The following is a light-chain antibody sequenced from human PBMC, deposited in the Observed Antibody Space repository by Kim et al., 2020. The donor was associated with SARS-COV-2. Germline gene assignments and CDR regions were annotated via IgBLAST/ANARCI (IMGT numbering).Light chain of an antibody. Sequence: DIVLTQSPGTLSLSPGQRATLSCRASQNVAGSRLAWYQQKPGQAPRLLIYGASSRATDIPDRFSGSGSGTDFTLTISRLEPEDFAVYYCQQYDTSPGSFGQGTKLEI. CDR2: GAS. J-gene: IGKJ2*03. CDR1: QNVAGSR. CDR3: QQYDTSPGS. V-gene: IGKV3-20*01.